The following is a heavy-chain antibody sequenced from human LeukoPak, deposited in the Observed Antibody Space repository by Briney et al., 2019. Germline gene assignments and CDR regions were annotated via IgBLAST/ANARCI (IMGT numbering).Heavy chain of an antibody. CDR3: GRTYDILTFFDY. D-gene: IGHD3-9*01. CDR2: ILYDGSNK. CDR1: RFTFSSYA. Sequence: EGSLRHSCVASRFTFSSYAMHWVRQAPGKGLDGVVVILYDGSNKYYGDSVKGQSNSSRDNATNTLDLEINGLRADDTAVYFWGRTYDILTFFDYWGRGTLVSVCS. J-gene: IGHJ4*02. V-gene: IGHV3-30*14.